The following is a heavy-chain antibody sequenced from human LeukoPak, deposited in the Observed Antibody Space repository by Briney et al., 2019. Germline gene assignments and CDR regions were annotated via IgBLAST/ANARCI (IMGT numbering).Heavy chain of an antibody. CDR3: ARRLAPYYDFWSGAGAFDI. J-gene: IGHJ3*02. Sequence: ASVKASCKASGYSFTSYEINWVRQATGQGLEWMGRMNPNNGDTDFAQRFQGRVTMTRNTSISTAYMELSSLRSEDTAVYFCARRLAPYYDFWSGAGAFDIWGQGTMVTVSS. V-gene: IGHV1-8*01. CDR1: GYSFTSYE. CDR2: MNPNNGDT. D-gene: IGHD3-3*01.